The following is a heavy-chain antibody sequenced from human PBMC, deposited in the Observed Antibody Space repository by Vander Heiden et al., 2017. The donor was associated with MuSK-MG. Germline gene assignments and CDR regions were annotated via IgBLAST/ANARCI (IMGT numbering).Heavy chain of an antibody. V-gene: IGHV4-39*01. CDR3: ARLSSSSITMILVVFDI. CDR2: IYYSGTT. J-gene: IGHJ3*02. D-gene: IGHD3-22*01. CDR1: GGSISSSTYY. Sequence: HLQLQESGPGLVKPSETLSLTCTVSGGSISSSTYYWAWIRQPPGKGLEWIGSIYYSGTTYYSPSLKGRVTISVDTSKNQFSLELSSVTAADTAVYYCARLSSSSITMILVVFDIWGQGTMVTVSS.